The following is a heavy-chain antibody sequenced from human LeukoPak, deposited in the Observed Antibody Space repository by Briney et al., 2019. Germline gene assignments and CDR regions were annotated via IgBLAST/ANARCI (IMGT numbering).Heavy chain of an antibody. CDR1: GFTFDDYA. V-gene: IGHV3-9*01. J-gene: IGHJ4*02. CDR3: AKAHYYGSGSYLGY. Sequence: GRSLRLSCAASGFTFDDYAMHWVRQAPEKGLEWVSGISWNSGSIGYADSVKGRFTISRDNAKNSLYLQMNSLRAEDTALYYCAKAHYYGSGSYLGYWGQGTLVTVSS. D-gene: IGHD3-10*01. CDR2: ISWNSGSI.